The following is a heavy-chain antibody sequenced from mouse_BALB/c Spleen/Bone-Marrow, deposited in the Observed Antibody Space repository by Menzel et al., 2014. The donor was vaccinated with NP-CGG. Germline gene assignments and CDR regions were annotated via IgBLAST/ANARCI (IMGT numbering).Heavy chain of an antibody. Sequence: VQLQQSGAELVKPGASVKLSCKASGYTFTSYYMYWVKQRPGQGLEWIGGINPSNGVNNFNEKFKSKASLTVGKSSSTAYMQLSSLTSEDSAVYYCSRGGNFDVMDYWGQGTSVAVSS. V-gene: IGHV1S81*02. J-gene: IGHJ4*01. CDR3: SRGGNFDVMDY. CDR2: INPSNGVN. D-gene: IGHD2-1*01. CDR1: GYTFTSYY.